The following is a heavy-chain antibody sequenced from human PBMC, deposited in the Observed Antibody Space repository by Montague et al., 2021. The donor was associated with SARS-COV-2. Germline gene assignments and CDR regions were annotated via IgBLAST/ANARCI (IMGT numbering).Heavy chain of an antibody. CDR3: ARGPIMYGELTDY. CDR1: GGSIRSSNDF. J-gene: IGHJ4*02. V-gene: IGHV4-39*01. D-gene: IGHD4-17*01. Sequence: SETRSLTCTVSGGSIRSSNDFWGWIRQPPGKGLEWIANFYYSGNTYYNPSLKSRVTISVDTSNNQFSLKLSSVTAADTAVYYCARGPIMYGELTDYWGQGTLVTVSS. CDR2: FYYSGNT.